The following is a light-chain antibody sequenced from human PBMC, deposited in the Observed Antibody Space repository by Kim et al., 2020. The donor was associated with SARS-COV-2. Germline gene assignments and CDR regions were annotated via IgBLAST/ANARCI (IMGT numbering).Light chain of an antibody. Sequence: VALGQTVRITCQGDSLRTYYATWYQQKPGQAPILVIFGKNSRPSGIPDRFSGASSGNTASLTITGTQAGDEADYYCNSRDSNDNVVFGGGTQLTVL. CDR2: GKN. CDR1: SLRTYY. CDR3: NSRDSNDNVV. J-gene: IGLJ2*01. V-gene: IGLV3-19*01.